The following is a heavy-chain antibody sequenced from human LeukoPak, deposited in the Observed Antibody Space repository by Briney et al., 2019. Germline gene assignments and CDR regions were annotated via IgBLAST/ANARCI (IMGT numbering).Heavy chain of an antibody. J-gene: IGHJ5*02. CDR2: IIPIFGTA. CDR3: ARATLDCSSTSCYKGWFDP. CDR1: GGTFSSYA. Sequence: ASVKVSCKASGGTFSSYAISWVRQAPGQGLEWMGGIIPIFGTANYAQKFQSRVTITTDESTSTAYMELSSLRSEDTAVYYCARATLDCSSTSCYKGWFDPWGQGTLVTVSS. D-gene: IGHD2-2*02. V-gene: IGHV1-69*05.